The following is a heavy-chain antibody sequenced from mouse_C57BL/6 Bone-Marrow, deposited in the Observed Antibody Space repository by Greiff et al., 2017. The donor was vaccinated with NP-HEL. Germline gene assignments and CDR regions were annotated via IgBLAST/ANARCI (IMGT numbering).Heavy chain of an antibody. CDR2: IYPRSGNT. CDR1: GYTFTSYG. J-gene: IGHJ4*01. Sequence: QVQLQQSGAELARPGASVKLSCKASGYTFTSYGISWVKQRPGQGLGWIGEIYPRSGNTYYNEKFKGKATLTADKSSSTAYMELRSLTSEDSAVYFCARKGISDYAMDYWGQGTSVTVSS. V-gene: IGHV1-81*01. CDR3: ARKGISDYAMDY.